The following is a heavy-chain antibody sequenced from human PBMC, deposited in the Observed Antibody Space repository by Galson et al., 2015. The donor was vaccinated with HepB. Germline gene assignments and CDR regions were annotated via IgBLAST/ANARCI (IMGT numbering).Heavy chain of an antibody. J-gene: IGHJ6*02. D-gene: IGHD1-1*01. CDR3: ARDTRLEDLAYYYYGMDV. CDR1: GYTFTDYY. V-gene: IGHV1-2*02. Sequence: SVKVSCKASGYTFTDYYIHWVRQAPGQGLEWMGWINPNSGGTNSAQKFQGRVTMTRDTSINTAYMELRSLRFDDTAVYYCARDTRLEDLAYYYYGMDVWGQGTTVTVSS. CDR2: INPNSGGT.